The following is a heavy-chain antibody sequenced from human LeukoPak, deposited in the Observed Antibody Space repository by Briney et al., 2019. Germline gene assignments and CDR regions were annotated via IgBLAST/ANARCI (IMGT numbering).Heavy chain of an antibody. Sequence: SETLSLTCTVSGGSISSYYWSWIRPPPGKGLVWIGYIYYSGSTNYNPSLKSRVTISVDTSKKQFSLKLSSVTAADTAVYYCARGYSSSSGRPDYWGQGTLVTVSS. V-gene: IGHV4-59*08. CDR2: IYYSGST. CDR3: ARGYSSSSGRPDY. CDR1: GGSISSYY. D-gene: IGHD6-6*01. J-gene: IGHJ4*02.